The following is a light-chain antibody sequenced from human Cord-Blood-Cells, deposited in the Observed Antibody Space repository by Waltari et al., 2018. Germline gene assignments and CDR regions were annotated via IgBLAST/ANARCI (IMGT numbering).Light chain of an antibody. V-gene: IGKV3D-7*01. J-gene: IGKJ4*01. Sequence: EIVMTTTPATLSLSPGERATLSCRASQSVSSSYLSWYQQKPGQASRLLIDGASTRATGIPATFSGSGSVTDFTLTISSLQPENFAVYYCQQDYNLPPLTFGGGTTVEIK. CDR3: QQDYNLPPLT. CDR2: GAS. CDR1: QSVSSSY.